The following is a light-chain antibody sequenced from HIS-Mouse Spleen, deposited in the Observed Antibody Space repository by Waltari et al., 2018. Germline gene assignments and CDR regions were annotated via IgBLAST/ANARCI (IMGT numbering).Light chain of an antibody. Sequence: QSALTQPRSVSGSPGQSVTIPCTGTSSDVGRYHYVSWYQQHPGKAPKLMIYDVSKRPSGVPDRFSGSKSGNTASLTISGLQAEDEADYYCCSYAGSYTGVFGTGTKVTVL. CDR3: CSYAGSYTGV. CDR2: DVS. CDR1: SSDVGRYHY. J-gene: IGLJ1*01. V-gene: IGLV2-11*01.